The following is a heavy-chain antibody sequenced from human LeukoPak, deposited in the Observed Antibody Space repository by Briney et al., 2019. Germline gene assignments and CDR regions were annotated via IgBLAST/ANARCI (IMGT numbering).Heavy chain of an antibody. Sequence: ASVKVSCKASGGTLSSYAISWVRQAPGQGLEWMGGIIPIFGTANYAQKFQGRVTITADESTSTAYMELSSLRSEDTAVYYCARDSRPPIAAADNEYYYGMDVWGQGTTVTVSS. CDR3: ARDSRPPIAAADNEYYYGMDV. V-gene: IGHV1-69*13. CDR1: GGTLSSYA. J-gene: IGHJ6*02. D-gene: IGHD6-13*01. CDR2: IIPIFGTA.